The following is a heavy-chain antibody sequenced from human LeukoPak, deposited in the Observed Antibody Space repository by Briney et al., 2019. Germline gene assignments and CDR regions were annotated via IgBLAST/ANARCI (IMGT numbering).Heavy chain of an antibody. CDR2: INHSGST. CDR3: ARGVASPILRYFDWLLYPSFDY. D-gene: IGHD3-9*01. CDR1: GGSFSGYY. V-gene: IGHV4-34*01. J-gene: IGHJ4*02. Sequence: SETLSLTCAVYGGSFSGYYWSWIRQPPGKGLEWIGDINHSGSTNYNPSRKSRVTISVDTSKNQFSLKLSSVTAADTAVYYCARGVASPILRYFDWLLYPSFDYWGQGTLVTVSS.